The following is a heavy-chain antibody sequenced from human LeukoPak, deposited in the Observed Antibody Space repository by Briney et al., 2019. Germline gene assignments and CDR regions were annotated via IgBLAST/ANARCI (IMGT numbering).Heavy chain of an antibody. Sequence: GASVKVSCKASGYTFTSYYMHWVRQAPGQGLEWMGIINPSGGSTSYAQKFQGRVTMTRDTSTSTVYMVLSSLRSEDTVVYYCARHIWDDAFDIWGQGTMVTVSS. CDR3: ARHIWDDAFDI. V-gene: IGHV1-46*01. J-gene: IGHJ3*02. CDR1: GYTFTSYY. CDR2: INPSGGST. D-gene: IGHD2-21*01.